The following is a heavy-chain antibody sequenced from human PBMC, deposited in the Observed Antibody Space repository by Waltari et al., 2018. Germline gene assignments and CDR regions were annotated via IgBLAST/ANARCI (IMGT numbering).Heavy chain of an antibody. J-gene: IGHJ4*02. CDR2: IYWNDDK. Sequence: QITLKESGPTLVKPTQTLTLTCTFAGFSLSTSGVGVGWIRPPPGKALEWLALIYWNDDKRYSPSLKSRLTITKDTSKNQVVLTMTNMDPVDTATYYCAHRSASYYYDSSGLFDYWGQGTLVTVSS. D-gene: IGHD3-22*01. CDR3: AHRSASYYYDSSGLFDY. CDR1: GFSLSTSGVG. V-gene: IGHV2-5*01.